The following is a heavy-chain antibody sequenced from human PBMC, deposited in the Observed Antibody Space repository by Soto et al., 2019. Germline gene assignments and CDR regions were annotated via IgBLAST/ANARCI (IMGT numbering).Heavy chain of an antibody. D-gene: IGHD2-15*01. J-gene: IGHJ5*02. V-gene: IGHV1-18*01. CDR2: VSGDNGNT. Sequence: QVQLVQSGAEVKKPGTSVKVSCTASGYTFSSHGISWVRQAPGQGLQWIGWVSGDNGNTNYAQSLQDRVTMTTDTSTNTGHLALRSLRSAATAVYYCARDIRYCRSGTCQREWFALWGQGPLVIGSS. CDR3: ARDIRYCRSGTCQREWFAL. CDR1: GYTFSSHG.